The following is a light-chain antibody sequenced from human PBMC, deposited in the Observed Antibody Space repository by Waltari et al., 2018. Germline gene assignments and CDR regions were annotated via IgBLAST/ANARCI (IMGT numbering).Light chain of an antibody. J-gene: IGKJ4*01. CDR2: SAS. CDR1: HDIISF. CDR3: QQAKSFPVT. Sequence: DIQMTQSPSSVSASVGDRVTITCRASHDIISFLAWYQQRPGKAPKLLIHSASTLQPGVPSRFSGSGSGTDLTLTITSLQPDDFATYYCQQAKSFPVTFGGGTTVEIK. V-gene: IGKV1-12*01.